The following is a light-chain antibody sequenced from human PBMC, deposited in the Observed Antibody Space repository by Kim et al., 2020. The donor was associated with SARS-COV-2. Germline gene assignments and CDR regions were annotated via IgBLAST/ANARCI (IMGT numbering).Light chain of an antibody. CDR1: QSISSY. V-gene: IGKV1-39*01. J-gene: IGKJ2*01. Sequence: ASGGDRVTITCRASQSISSYLNWYQQKPGKAPKLLIYAASSLQSGVPSRFSGSGSGTDFTLTISSLQPEDFATYYCQQSYSTPFTFGQGTKLEI. CDR2: AAS. CDR3: QQSYSTPFT.